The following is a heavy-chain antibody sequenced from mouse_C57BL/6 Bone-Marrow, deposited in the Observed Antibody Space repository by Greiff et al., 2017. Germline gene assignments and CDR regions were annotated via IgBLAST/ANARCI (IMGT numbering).Heavy chain of an antibody. CDR2: VYPYNGGT. V-gene: IGHV1-36*01. CDR3: ARSSLYYYGSSPLYC. CDR1: GFTFTDYY. Sequence: VQLQQSGPVLVKPGPSVKISCKASGFTFTDYYMHWVKQSHGKSLEWIGLVYPYNGGTSYNQKFKGKATLTVDTSSSTAYMELNSLTSEDSAVYYGARSSLYYYGSSPLYCWGQGTTLTVSS. D-gene: IGHD1-1*01. J-gene: IGHJ2*01.